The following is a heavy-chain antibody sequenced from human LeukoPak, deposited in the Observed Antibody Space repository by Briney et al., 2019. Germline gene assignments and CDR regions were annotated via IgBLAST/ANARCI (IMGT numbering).Heavy chain of an antibody. CDR2: ISYDGSNK. Sequence: GRSLRLSCAASGFTFSSYGMHWVRQAPGKGLEWVAVISYDGSNKYYADSVKGRFTISRDNSKNTLYLQMNSLRAEDTAVYYCAKELWFGELQGAFDIWGQGTMVTVPS. D-gene: IGHD3-10*01. V-gene: IGHV3-30*18. CDR1: GFTFSSYG. J-gene: IGHJ3*02. CDR3: AKELWFGELQGAFDI.